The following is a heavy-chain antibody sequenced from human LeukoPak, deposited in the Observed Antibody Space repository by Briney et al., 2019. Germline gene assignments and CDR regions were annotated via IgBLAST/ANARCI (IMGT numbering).Heavy chain of an antibody. CDR2: FDPEDGET. J-gene: IGHJ4*02. D-gene: IGHD3-22*01. Sequence: ASVKVSCKASGGTFSSYAISWVRQAPGQGLEWMGGFDPEDGETVYAQKFQGRVTMTEDTSTDTAYMELSSLRSEDTAVYYCATLPFYYDSSGAYFDYWGQGTLVTVSS. CDR1: GGTFSSYA. CDR3: ATLPFYYDSSGAYFDY. V-gene: IGHV1-24*01.